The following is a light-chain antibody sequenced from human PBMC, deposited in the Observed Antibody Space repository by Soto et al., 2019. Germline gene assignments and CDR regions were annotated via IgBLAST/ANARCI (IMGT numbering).Light chain of an antibody. CDR2: YAS. V-gene: IGKV3-15*01. CDR1: QSVRNN. CDR3: QQYNNWPPIT. Sequence: EIMMTQSPATLSVSPGERATLSCRASQSVRNNLAWYQHKPGQVPRLLIYYASTRATGIPARFSGSGSGTEFPLTISSLQSEDVAVYYCQQYNNWPPITFGQGTRLEMK. J-gene: IGKJ5*01.